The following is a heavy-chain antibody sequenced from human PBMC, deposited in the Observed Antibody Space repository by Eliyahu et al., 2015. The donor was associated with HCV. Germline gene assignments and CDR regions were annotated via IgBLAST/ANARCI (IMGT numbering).Heavy chain of an antibody. CDR1: GGSFSGYY. J-gene: IGHJ3*02. CDR2: INHSGST. Sequence: QVQLQQWGAGLLKPSETLSLTCAVYGGSFSGYYWSWIRQPPGKGLEWIGEINHSGSTNYNPSLKSRVTVSVDTSKNQFSLKLNSVTAADTAVYYCASSEAYDAFDIWGQGTMVTVSS. CDR3: ASSEAYDAFDI. V-gene: IGHV4-34*01.